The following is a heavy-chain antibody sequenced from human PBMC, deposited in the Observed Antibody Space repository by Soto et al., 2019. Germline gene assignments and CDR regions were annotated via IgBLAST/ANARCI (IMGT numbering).Heavy chain of an antibody. V-gene: IGHV3-30-3*01. Sequence: GGSLRLSCAASGFTFSSYAMQWVRPAPGKGLEWVGVISYDGSNKYYSDSGKGRFTISRDNSKNTLYLQMNSLRAEDTAVYYCARGPIFVGAYDAFDIWGQGTMVTVSS. CDR2: ISYDGSNK. D-gene: IGHD1-26*01. CDR3: ARGPIFVGAYDAFDI. CDR1: GFTFSSYA. J-gene: IGHJ3*02.